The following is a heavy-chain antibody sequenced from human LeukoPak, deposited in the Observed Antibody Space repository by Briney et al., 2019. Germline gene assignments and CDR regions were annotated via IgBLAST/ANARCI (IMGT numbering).Heavy chain of an antibody. D-gene: IGHD1-26*01. CDR3: ARDGNNYYESYMDV. J-gene: IGHJ6*03. Sequence: SVKGRFPISRDNAKTSLYLQMNSLRAEDTAVYYCARDGNNYYESYMDVWGKGTTVPISS. V-gene: IGHV3-48*03.